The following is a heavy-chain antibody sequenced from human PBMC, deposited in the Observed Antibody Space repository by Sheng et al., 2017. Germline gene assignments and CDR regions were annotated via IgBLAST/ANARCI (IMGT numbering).Heavy chain of an antibody. Sequence: QVQLQQWGAGLLKPSETLSLTCAVYGGSFSGYYWSWIRQPPGKGLEWIGEINHSGSTNYNPSLKSRVTISVDTSKNQFSLKLSSVTAADTAVYYCARRHSGSAGGRKYYFDYWGQGTLVTVSS. CDR1: GGSFSGYY. V-gene: IGHV4-34*01. CDR2: INHSGST. J-gene: IGHJ4*02. D-gene: IGHD1-26*01. CDR3: ARRHSGSAGGRKYYFDY.